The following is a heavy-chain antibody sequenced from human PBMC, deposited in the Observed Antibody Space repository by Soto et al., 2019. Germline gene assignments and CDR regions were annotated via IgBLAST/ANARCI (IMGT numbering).Heavy chain of an antibody. CDR3: AKNNEAGIAAAEGMDV. CDR1: GFTFSSYA. CDR2: ISGSGGST. Sequence: EVQLLESGGGLVQPGGSLRLSCAASGFTFSSYAMSWVRQAPGKGLEWVSAISGSGGSTYYADSVKGRFTISRDNSKNTLHLKMNSLRAEDTAVYYCAKNNEAGIAAAEGMDVWGQGTTVTVSS. J-gene: IGHJ6*02. D-gene: IGHD6-13*01. V-gene: IGHV3-23*01.